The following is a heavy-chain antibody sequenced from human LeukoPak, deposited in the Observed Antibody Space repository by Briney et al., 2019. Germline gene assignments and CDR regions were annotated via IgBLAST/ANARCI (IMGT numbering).Heavy chain of an antibody. D-gene: IGHD2-2*02. CDR2: IYYSGST. J-gene: IGHJ6*02. CDR1: GGSVSSGSYY. CDR3: ARDYCSSTSCYTPHYYYYYGMDV. V-gene: IGHV4-61*01. Sequence: KPSETLSLTCTVSGGSVSSGSYYWSWIRQPPGKGLEWIGYIYYSGSTNYNPSLKGRVTISVDTSKNQFSLKLSSVTAADTAVYYCARDYCSSTSCYTPHYYYYYGMDVWGQGTTVTVSS.